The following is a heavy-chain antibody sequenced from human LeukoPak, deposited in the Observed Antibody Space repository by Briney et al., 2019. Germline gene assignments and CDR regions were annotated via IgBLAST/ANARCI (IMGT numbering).Heavy chain of an antibody. D-gene: IGHD1-14*01. CDR3: AXXXXXXXYNERXYYYYYMDV. Sequence: PSETLSLTCTVSGGSISSYYWSWIRQPPGKGLEWIGYIYYSGSTNYNPSLKSRVTISVDTSKNQFSLKLSSVTAADTAVYYCAXXXXXXXYNERXYYYYYMDVWGKGTTVTVSS. CDR2: IYYSGST. CDR1: GGSISSYY. V-gene: IGHV4-59*01. J-gene: IGHJ6*03.